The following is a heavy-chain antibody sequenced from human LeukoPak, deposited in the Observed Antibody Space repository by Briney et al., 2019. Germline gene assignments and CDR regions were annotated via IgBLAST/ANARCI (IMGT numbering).Heavy chain of an antibody. CDR3: AKESLMDIVVVPAARSPFDY. D-gene: IGHD2-2*03. Sequence: PGGSLRLSCAASGFTFSSYGMQWVRQAAGKGLEWVAFIRYDGSNKYYADSVKGRFTISRDNSKNTLYLQMNSLRAEDTAVYYCAKESLMDIVVVPAARSPFDYWGQGTLVTVSS. V-gene: IGHV3-30*02. CDR2: IRYDGSNK. J-gene: IGHJ4*02. CDR1: GFTFSSYG.